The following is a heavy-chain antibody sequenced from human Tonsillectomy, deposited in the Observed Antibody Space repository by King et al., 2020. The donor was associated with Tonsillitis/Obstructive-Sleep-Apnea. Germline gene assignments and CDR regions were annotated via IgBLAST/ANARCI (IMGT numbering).Heavy chain of an antibody. CDR3: ARLGDGYYYYMDV. Sequence: VQLVESGAEVKKPGESLKISCKVSGYSFSNYWIAWVRQMPGKGLEWMGSINPGDSYTRYSPSFQGPVNISADKSISTTYLQWSSLKASDTAMYYCARLGDGYYYYMDVWGKGTTVTVS. CDR1: GYSFSNYW. CDR2: INPGDSYT. V-gene: IGHV5-51*01. J-gene: IGHJ6*03.